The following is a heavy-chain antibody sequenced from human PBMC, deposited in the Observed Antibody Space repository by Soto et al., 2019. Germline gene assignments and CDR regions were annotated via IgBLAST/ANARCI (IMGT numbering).Heavy chain of an antibody. CDR1: GFTFSGSA. D-gene: IGHD4-4*01. CDR3: SVGQNDYNYYYYYPMDV. CDR2: IRSKPNNYAT. Sequence: EVQLVESGGGLVQPGESLRRSCAASGFTFSGSAMHWVRQAPGQGLELVGRIRSKPNNYATAYAASVNGRFSISRDDSKNSAYLQVNGLKTEDTAVYYCSVGQNDYNYYYYYPMDVWGRGTTVTVSS. V-gene: IGHV3-73*02. J-gene: IGHJ6*02.